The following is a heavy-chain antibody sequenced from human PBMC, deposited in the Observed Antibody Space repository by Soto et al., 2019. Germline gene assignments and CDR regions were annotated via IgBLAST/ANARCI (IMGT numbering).Heavy chain of an antibody. CDR3: AKEGPITSWYFDY. Sequence: QVQLVESGGGVVQPGRSLRLSCAASGFTFSSYGMHWVRQAPGKGLEWVTVISYDGKVAYYADSVKGRFTISRDNSKNTLYLQRNSLRTEDTAMYYCAKEGPITSWYFDYWGQGTLVTVSS. V-gene: IGHV3-30*18. J-gene: IGHJ4*02. CDR1: GFTFSSYG. CDR2: ISYDGKVA. D-gene: IGHD2-2*01.